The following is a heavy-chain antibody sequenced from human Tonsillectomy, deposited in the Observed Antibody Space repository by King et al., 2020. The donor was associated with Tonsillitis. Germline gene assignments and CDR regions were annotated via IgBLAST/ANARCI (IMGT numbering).Heavy chain of an antibody. V-gene: IGHV1-69*09. D-gene: IGHD4-11*01. J-gene: IGHJ6*03. CDR2: IIPILGIA. CDR3: ATTPRTVTTYYYYYYYMDV. Sequence: QLVQSGAEVKKPGSSVKVSCKASGGTFSNYAISWVRQAPGQGLEWMGRIIPILGIANYAQKFQGRVTIPADKSTSTAYMELSSLRAEDTAVYYCATTPRTVTTYYYYYYYMDVWGKGTTVTVSS. CDR1: GGTFSNYA.